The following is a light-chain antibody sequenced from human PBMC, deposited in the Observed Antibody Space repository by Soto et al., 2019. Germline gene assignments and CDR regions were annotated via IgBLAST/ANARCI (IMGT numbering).Light chain of an antibody. V-gene: IGKV1-39*01. CDR2: AST. CDR3: QQSDTTPFT. J-gene: IGKJ3*01. CDR1: QSIYYY. Sequence: DVQMTQSPSSLSASVGDRVTITCRASQSIYYYLNWYQQKPGKAPKLLIYASTTLQSGVPSRFSGSGSGIDFTLTISSLQLEDFATYYCQQSDTTPFTFGPGTKVDI.